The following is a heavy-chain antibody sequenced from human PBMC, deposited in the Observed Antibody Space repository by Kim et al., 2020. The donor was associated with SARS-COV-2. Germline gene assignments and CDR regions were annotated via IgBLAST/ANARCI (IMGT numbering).Heavy chain of an antibody. CDR2: IYYSGST. Sequence: SETLSLTCTVSGGSISSYYWSWIRQPPGKGLEWIGYIYYSGSTNYNPSLKSRVTISVDTSKNQFSLKLSSVTAADTAVYYCARDDYGSGSRHAFDIWGQGTMVTVSS. J-gene: IGHJ3*02. V-gene: IGHV4-59*13. CDR3: ARDDYGSGSRHAFDI. D-gene: IGHD3-10*01. CDR1: GGSISSYY.